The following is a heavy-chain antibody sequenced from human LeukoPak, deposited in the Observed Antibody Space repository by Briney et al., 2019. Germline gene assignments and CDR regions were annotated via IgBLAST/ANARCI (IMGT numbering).Heavy chain of an antibody. Sequence: ASVKVSCKASGYTFTGYYVHWVRQAPGQGLEWMGWINPNSGGTNYAQKFQGRVTMTRDTSISTAYMELSRLRSDDTAVYYCAREQHDYGKLWGQGTLVTVSS. CDR1: GYTFTGYY. D-gene: IGHD4-17*01. CDR3: AREQHDYGKL. J-gene: IGHJ4*02. V-gene: IGHV1-2*02. CDR2: INPNSGGT.